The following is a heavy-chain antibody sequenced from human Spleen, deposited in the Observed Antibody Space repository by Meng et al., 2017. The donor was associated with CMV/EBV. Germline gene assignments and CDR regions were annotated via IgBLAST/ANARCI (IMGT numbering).Heavy chain of an antibody. J-gene: IGHJ6*02. CDR1: GGSLSTNY. CDR3: ARGGKYSRSSLVRPGYLLDV. D-gene: IGHD6-6*01. CDR2: INHSGGT. Sequence: ESLKISCAVYGGSLSTNYWSWIRQPPGKGLEWIGEINHSGGTNYNPSLNSRVTISLDSSKNQFSLKVISVTAADTAVYYCARGGKYSRSSLVRPGYLLDVWGQGTTVTVSS. V-gene: IGHV4-34*01.